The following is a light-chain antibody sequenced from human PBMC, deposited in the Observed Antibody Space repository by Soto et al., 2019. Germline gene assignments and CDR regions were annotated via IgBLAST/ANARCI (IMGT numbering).Light chain of an antibody. CDR1: QSVSSN. J-gene: IGKJ1*01. Sequence: IVMTQSPATLSVSPGDRATLSCRASQSVSSNLAWYQQKPGQAPRLLIYGASTRATGIPARFSGSGSGTEFTLTISSLQSEDFAFYYCQQYNNWPPSWTFGQGTKVEIK. CDR3: QQYNNWPPSWT. V-gene: IGKV3-15*01. CDR2: GAS.